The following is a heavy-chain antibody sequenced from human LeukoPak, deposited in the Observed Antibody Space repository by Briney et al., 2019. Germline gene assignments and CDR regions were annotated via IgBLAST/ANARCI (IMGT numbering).Heavy chain of an antibody. V-gene: IGHV3-23*01. CDR1: GFTFSSYA. D-gene: IGHD6-19*01. Sequence: QPGGSQRLSCAASGFTFSSYAMSWVRQAPGKGQEWVSAISGSGGSPYYADSVKGRFTISRDNSKNMLYLQMNSLRAEDTAVYYCAKDLWLEAYYFDYWGQGTLVTVSS. CDR3: AKDLWLEAYYFDY. CDR2: ISGSGGSP. J-gene: IGHJ4*02.